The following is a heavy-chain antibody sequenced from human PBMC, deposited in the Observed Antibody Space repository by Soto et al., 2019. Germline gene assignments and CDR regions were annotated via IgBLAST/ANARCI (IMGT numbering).Heavy chain of an antibody. CDR1: GFTFSSYG. V-gene: IGHV3-30*03. CDR3: ARGTGGYDLRGDY. J-gene: IGHJ4*02. CDR2: ISFDGSNK. Sequence: GGSLRLSCAASGFTFSSYGMHWVRQAPGKGLTWVALISFDGSNKYYADSVKGRFTLSRDNSRNSLNLQMNSLRVEDTAVYYCARGTGGYDLRGDYWGQGILVTVSS. D-gene: IGHD5-12*01.